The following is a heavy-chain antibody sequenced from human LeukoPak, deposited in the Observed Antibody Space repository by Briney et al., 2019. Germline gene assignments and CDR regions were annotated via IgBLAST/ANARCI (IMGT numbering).Heavy chain of an antibody. CDR2: IVVGSGNT. V-gene: IGHV1-58*01. CDR1: GFTFTSSA. D-gene: IGHD2-21*02. CDR3: ARGPALQVVTAIVRWRFDP. Sequence: SVKVSCKASGFTFTSSAVQWVRQARGQRLEWIGWIVVGSGNTNYAQKFQERVTITSDMSTSTAYMELSSLRSEDTAVYYCARGPALQVVTAIVRWRFDPWGQGTLVTVSS. J-gene: IGHJ5*02.